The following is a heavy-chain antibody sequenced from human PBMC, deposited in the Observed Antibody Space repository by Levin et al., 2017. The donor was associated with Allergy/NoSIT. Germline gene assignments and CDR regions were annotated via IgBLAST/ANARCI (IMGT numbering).Heavy chain of an antibody. CDR1: GFSLSTSGMC. V-gene: IGHV2-70*11. J-gene: IGHJ3*02. D-gene: IGHD3-9*01. Sequence: TLSLTCTFSGFSLSTSGMCVSWIRQPPGKALEWLARIDWDDDKYYSTSLKTRLTISKDTSKNQVVLTMTNMDPVDTATYYCARMHSIRSNYDILTGYPGCDAFDIWGQGTMVTVSS. CDR2: IDWDDDK. CDR3: ARMHSIRSNYDILTGYPGCDAFDI.